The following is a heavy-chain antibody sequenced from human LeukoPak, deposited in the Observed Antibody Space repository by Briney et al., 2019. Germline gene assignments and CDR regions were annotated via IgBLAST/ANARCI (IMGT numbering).Heavy chain of an antibody. D-gene: IGHD6-13*01. V-gene: IGHV3-21*01. CDR3: ARDRRIAAAGTFGMVWFDP. J-gene: IGHJ5*02. Sequence: GGTLRLSCAASGFTFSSYAMTWIRQAPGKGLEWVSSISSSSSYIYYADSVKGRFTISRDNAKNSLYLQMNSLRAEDTAVYYCARDRRIAAAGTFGMVWFDPWGQGTLVTVSS. CDR1: GFTFSSYA. CDR2: ISSSSSYI.